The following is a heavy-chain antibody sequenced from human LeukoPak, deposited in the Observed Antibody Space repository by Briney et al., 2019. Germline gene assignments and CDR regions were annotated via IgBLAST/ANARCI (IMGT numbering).Heavy chain of an antibody. CDR2: IYYGGDT. CDR1: SGSVSSGSFF. CDR3: ARDGDY. V-gene: IGHV4-61*01. J-gene: IGHJ4*02. Sequence: SETLSLTCTVSSGSVSSGSFFWSWIRQPPGKGLEWIGYIYYGGDTNYNPSLKSRVTISVDTSKNQFSLKLNSVTAADTALYYCARDGDYWGQGTLVTVSS.